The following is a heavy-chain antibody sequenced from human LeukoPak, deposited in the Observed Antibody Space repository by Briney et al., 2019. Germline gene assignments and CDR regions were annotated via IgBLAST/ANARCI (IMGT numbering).Heavy chain of an antibody. Sequence: ASVKVSCXASGGTFSSYAISWVRQAPGQGLGWMGGIIPIFGTANYAQKFQGRVTITADESTSTAYMELSSLRSEDTAVYYCARDGGYSGSSYFDYWGQGTLVTVSS. J-gene: IGHJ4*02. CDR2: IIPIFGTA. CDR1: GGTFSSYA. D-gene: IGHD1-26*01. V-gene: IGHV1-69*13. CDR3: ARDGGYSGSSYFDY.